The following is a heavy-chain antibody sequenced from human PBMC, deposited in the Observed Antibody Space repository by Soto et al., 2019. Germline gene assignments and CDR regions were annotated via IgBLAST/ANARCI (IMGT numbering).Heavy chain of an antibody. V-gene: IGHV3-30*18. Sequence: LRLSCAASGFTFSSYGMHWVRQAPGKGLEWVAVISYDGSNKYYADSVKGRFTISRDNSKNTLYLQMNSLRAEDTAVYYCAKVSVFWSGYYYYSYGMDVWGQGTTVTVSS. CDR3: AKVSVFWSGYYYYSYGMDV. D-gene: IGHD3-3*01. CDR2: ISYDGSNK. J-gene: IGHJ6*02. CDR1: GFTFSSYG.